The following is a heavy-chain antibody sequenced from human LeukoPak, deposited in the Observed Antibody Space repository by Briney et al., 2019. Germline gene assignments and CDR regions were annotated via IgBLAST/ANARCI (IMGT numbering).Heavy chain of an antibody. CDR1: GFTVSSNY. V-gene: IGHV3-53*05. D-gene: IGHD2-2*01. J-gene: IGHJ6*03. CDR2: IYSGGST. Sequence: GGSLRLSCAASGFTVSSNYMSWVRQAPGKGLEWVSFIYSGGSTYYADSVKGRFTISRDNSKNTLYLQMNSLRAEDTAVYYCAKDPTAISNFYYYYYIDVWGKGTTVTVSS. CDR3: AKDPTAISNFYYYYYIDV.